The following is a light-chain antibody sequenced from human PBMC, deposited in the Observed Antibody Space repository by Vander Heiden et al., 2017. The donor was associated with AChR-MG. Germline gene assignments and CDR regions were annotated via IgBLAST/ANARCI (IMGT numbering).Light chain of an antibody. CDR3: CSYAGSYFRVV. J-gene: IGLJ2*01. CDR2: AVS. V-gene: IGLV2-11*01. Sequence: SALTLPCSVSGSPGQAVTMSCSETSGYVGGYSYVSWYKQHPDKAPSLMIYAVSKRHSRVPDRFSGSKAGDTASLTISRHPAEDAADYYCCSYAGSYFRVVFGGGTKLTVL. CDR1: SGYVGGYSY.